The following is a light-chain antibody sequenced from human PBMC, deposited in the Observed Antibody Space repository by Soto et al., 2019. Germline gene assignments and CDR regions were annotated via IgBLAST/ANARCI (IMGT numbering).Light chain of an antibody. Sequence: DIQMTQSPSPVTASVGDRVTITCRASQGINSWLAWYQQSPGKAPKLLIFAASHLYSGVPSRFSGSGSGTDFTLTINSLQPEDSATYYCQQAHSFPPTFGGGTKVEIK. V-gene: IGKV1-12*01. CDR3: QQAHSFPPT. CDR1: QGINSW. J-gene: IGKJ4*01. CDR2: AAS.